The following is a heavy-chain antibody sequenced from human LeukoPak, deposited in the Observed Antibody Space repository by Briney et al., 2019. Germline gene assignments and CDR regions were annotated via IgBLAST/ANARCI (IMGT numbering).Heavy chain of an antibody. CDR1: GFTVSSNY. CDR2: IYSGGST. V-gene: IGHV3-66*01. D-gene: IGHD6-13*01. CDR3: ARETSWYGIDY. Sequence: GGSLRLSCAASGFTVSSNYMSWVRQAPGKGLEWVSVIYSGGSTYYADSVKGRFTISRDNSKNTLYLQMNSLRAEDTAVYYCARETSWYGIDYWGQGTLVTVSS. J-gene: IGHJ4*02.